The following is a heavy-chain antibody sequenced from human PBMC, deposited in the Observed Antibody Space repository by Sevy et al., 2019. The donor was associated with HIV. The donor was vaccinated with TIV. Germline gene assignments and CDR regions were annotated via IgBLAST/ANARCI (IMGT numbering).Heavy chain of an antibody. J-gene: IGHJ6*02. D-gene: IGHD1-26*01. CDR3: ARPSIVGATTYGRYYYYGMDV. CDR2: IIPIFGTA. Sequence: ASVKVSCKASGGTFSSYAISWVRQAPGQGLEWMGGIIPIFGTANYAQKFQGRVTITADESTSTAYMELSSLRSEDTAVYYCARPSIVGATTYGRYYYYGMDVWPRDHGHRLL. V-gene: IGHV1-69*13. CDR1: GGTFSSYA.